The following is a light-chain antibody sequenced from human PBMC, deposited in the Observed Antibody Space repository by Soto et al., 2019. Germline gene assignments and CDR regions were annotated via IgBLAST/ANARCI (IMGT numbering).Light chain of an antibody. CDR3: HSYDSSLSGSV. CDR1: SSNIGADYD. Sequence: QSVLTQPPAPSAAPGQRVTISCTGSSSNIGADYDVHWYRQLPGTAPKLLIYGNNNRPSGVPERFSASKSGTSASLAITGLQAEDEADYYCHSYDSSLSGSVFGGGTKVTVL. J-gene: IGLJ3*02. V-gene: IGLV1-40*01. CDR2: GNN.